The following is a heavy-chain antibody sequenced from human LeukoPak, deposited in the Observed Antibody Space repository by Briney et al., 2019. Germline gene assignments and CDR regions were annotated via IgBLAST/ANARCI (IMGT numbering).Heavy chain of an antibody. V-gene: IGHV3-21*01. CDR1: GFTFSSYS. J-gene: IGHJ4*02. CDR2: ISSSSSYI. D-gene: IGHD4-23*01. Sequence: GGSLRLSCAASGFTFSSYSMNWVCQAPGKGLEWVSSISSSSSYIYYADSVKGRFTISRDNAKNSLYLQMNSLRAEDTAVYYCARDRAPDYGGPGFDYWGQGTLVTVSS. CDR3: ARDRAPDYGGPGFDY.